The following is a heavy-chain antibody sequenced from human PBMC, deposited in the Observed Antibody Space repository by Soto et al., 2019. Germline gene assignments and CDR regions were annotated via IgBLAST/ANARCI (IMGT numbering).Heavy chain of an antibody. CDR1: GYSISSGYY. CDR3: AREHIVVVTAIDY. D-gene: IGHD2-21*02. CDR2: IYHSGST. J-gene: IGHJ4*02. V-gene: IGHV4-38-2*02. Sequence: SETLSLTCTVSGYSISSGYYWGWIRQPPGKGLEWIGSIYHSGSTYYNPSLKSRVTISVDTSKNQFSLKLSSVTPADTAVYYCAREHIVVVTAIDYWGQGTLVTVSS.